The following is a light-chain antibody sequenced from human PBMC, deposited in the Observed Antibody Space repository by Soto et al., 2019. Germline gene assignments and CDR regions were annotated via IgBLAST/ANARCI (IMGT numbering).Light chain of an antibody. CDR1: RSDIGNYNL. J-gene: IGLJ2*01. V-gene: IGLV2-23*02. Sequence: QSVLTQPASVSGSPGQSITISCAGTRSDIGNYNLVSWYQQLPGKAPKLIIYENTKRPSGVSNRFSGSKSGKTASLTLSGLQAEDEANYYCCSYAGVGTFVAFGGGTKLTVL. CDR3: CSYAGVGTFVA. CDR2: ENT.